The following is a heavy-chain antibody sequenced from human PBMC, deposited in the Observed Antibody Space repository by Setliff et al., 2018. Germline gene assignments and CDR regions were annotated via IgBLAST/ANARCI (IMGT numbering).Heavy chain of an antibody. V-gene: IGHV4-34*01. CDR1: GGSFSGYY. D-gene: IGHD3-16*02. CDR3: ARGGLNEGWGSYRFEGYYYYGMDV. CDR2: INHSGST. J-gene: IGHJ6*02. Sequence: KPSKTLSLTCAVYGGSFSGYYWSWIRQPPGKGLEWIGEINHSGSTNYNPSLKSRVTISVDTSKNQFSLKLSSVTAADTAVYYCARGGLNEGWGSYRFEGYYYYGMDVWGQGTTVTVSS.